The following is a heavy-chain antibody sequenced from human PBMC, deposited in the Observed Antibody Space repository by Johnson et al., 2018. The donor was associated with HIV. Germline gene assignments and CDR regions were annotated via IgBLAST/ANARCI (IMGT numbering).Heavy chain of an antibody. CDR1: GFALSNYW. CDR3: ARDRFGDSDAFDI. D-gene: IGHD4-17*01. J-gene: IGHJ3*02. V-gene: IGHV3-7*01. Sequence: VLLVESGGGVVQPGGSLRLSCAASGFALSNYWMNWVRQAPGKGLEWVANIKKDGSEKYYVASVKGRFTISRDNAKNSLYLQLNSLRADDTAVYFCARDRFGDSDAFDIWGQGTMVTVSS. CDR2: IKKDGSEK.